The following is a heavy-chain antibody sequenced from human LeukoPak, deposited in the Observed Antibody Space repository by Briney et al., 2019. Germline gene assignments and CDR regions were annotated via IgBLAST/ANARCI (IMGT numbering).Heavy chain of an antibody. D-gene: IGHD6-6*01. J-gene: IGHJ4*02. CDR3: ARARIAARLNWAY. V-gene: IGHV4-34*01. CDR2: INHSGST. Sequence: PSETLSLTCAVYGGSFSGYYWSWIRQPPGKGLEWIGEINHSGSTNYNPSLKSRVTISVHTSKNQFSLKLSSVTAADTAVYYCARARIAARLNWAYWGQGTLVTVSS. CDR1: GGSFSGYY.